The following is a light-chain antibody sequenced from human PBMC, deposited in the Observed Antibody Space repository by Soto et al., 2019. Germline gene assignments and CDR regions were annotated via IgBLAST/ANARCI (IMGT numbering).Light chain of an antibody. Sequence: EIVLTQSPATLSLSPGERATLSCRASQSVNIYLAWYQQKPGQAPRLLIYDASNRATGIPARFSGSGSGTDFTLTIISLEPEEIAVYYCQQRSNWRVTFGGGTKVEIK. J-gene: IGKJ4*01. CDR3: QQRSNWRVT. CDR2: DAS. V-gene: IGKV3-11*01. CDR1: QSVNIY.